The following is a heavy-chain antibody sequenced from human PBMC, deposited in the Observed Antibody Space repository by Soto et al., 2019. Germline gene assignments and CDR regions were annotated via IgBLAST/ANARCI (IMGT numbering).Heavy chain of an antibody. Sequence: QVQLVQSGAEVKKPGSSVKVSCKASGGTFSSYAISWVRQAPGQGLEWMGGIIPIFGTANYAQKFQGRVTITADKSTSKAYMELSSLRSEDTAVYYCASKQLLWPGYYYYYGMDVWGQGTTVTVSS. V-gene: IGHV1-69*06. D-gene: IGHD2-2*01. J-gene: IGHJ6*02. CDR3: ASKQLLWPGYYYYYGMDV. CDR1: GGTFSSYA. CDR2: IIPIFGTA.